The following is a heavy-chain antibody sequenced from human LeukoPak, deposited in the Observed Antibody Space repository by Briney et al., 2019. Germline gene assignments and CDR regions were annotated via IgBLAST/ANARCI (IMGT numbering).Heavy chain of an antibody. J-gene: IGHJ4*02. V-gene: IGHV3-23*01. CDR1: GFTFSSYA. Sequence: GGSLRLSCAASGFTFSSYAMSRVRQAPGKGLEWVSAISGSGGSTYYADSVKGRFTISRDNSKNTLYLQMNSLRAEDTAVYYCAKDLAQWELSSVDFDYWGQGTLVTVSS. D-gene: IGHD1-26*01. CDR3: AKDLAQWELSSVDFDY. CDR2: ISGSGGST.